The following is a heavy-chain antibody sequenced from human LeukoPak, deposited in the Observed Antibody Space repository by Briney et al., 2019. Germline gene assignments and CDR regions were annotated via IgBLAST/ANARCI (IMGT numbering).Heavy chain of an antibody. V-gene: IGHV3-7*01. CDR1: GFTFSGNW. J-gene: IGHJ4*02. CDR3: ARGRHYGSGSYYSPPYFDY. CDR2: INHVGSDK. Sequence: GGSLRLSCAASGFTFSGNWLTWVRQAPGKGLEWVASINHVGSDKYYVDSVKGRFTISRDNAKNSLYLQMNSLRAEDTAVYYCARGRHYGSGSYYSPPYFDYWGQGTLVTVSS. D-gene: IGHD3-10*01.